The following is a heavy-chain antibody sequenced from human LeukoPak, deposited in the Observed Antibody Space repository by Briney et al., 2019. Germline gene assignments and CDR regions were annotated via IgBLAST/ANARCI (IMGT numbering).Heavy chain of an antibody. Sequence: GRSLRLSCAASGFTFSSYGTHWVRQAPGKGLEWVAVISYDGSNKYYADSVKGRFTISRDNSKNTLYLQMNSPRAEDTAVYYCAKKMDYYDSSGDAFDIWGQGTMVTVSS. V-gene: IGHV3-30*18. D-gene: IGHD3-22*01. CDR2: ISYDGSNK. CDR3: AKKMDYYDSSGDAFDI. J-gene: IGHJ3*02. CDR1: GFTFSSYG.